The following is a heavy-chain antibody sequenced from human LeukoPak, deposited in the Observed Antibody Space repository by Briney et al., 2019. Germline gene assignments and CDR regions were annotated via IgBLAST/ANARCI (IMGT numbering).Heavy chain of an antibody. V-gene: IGHV3-20*04. CDR2: INWNGGST. D-gene: IGHD3-22*01. CDR1: GFTFDDYG. Sequence: GGSLRLSCAASGFTFDDYGMSWVRQAPGKGLEWVSGINWNGGSTVYADSVKGRFTISRDNAKNSLYLQMNSLRAEDTAVYYCARYDSSGYLLLYYYYYMDVWGKGTTVTVSS. CDR3: ARYDSSGYLLLYYYYYMDV. J-gene: IGHJ6*03.